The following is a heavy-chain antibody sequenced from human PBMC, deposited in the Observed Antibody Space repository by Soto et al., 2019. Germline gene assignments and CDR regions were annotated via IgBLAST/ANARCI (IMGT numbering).Heavy chain of an antibody. V-gene: IGHV4-59*08. CDR3: ARTRATKYDYIWGSYRQGWDYYYNYMDV. CDR1: GGSISSYY. D-gene: IGHD3-16*02. Sequence: PSETLSLTGTVSGGSISSYYWSWIRQPPGKGLEWIGYIYYSGSTNYNPSLKSRVTISVDTSKNQFSLKLSSVTAADTAVYYCARTRATKYDYIWGSYRQGWDYYYNYMDVWGKGTTVTVSS. CDR2: IYYSGST. J-gene: IGHJ6*03.